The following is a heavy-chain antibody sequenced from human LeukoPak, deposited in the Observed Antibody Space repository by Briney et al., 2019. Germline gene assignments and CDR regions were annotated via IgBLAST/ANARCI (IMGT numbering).Heavy chain of an antibody. CDR2: IYSGGST. V-gene: IGHV3-53*01. CDR3: AKVRDGYKYGSPVY. D-gene: IGHD5-24*01. J-gene: IGHJ4*02. CDR1: GFTVSTNS. Sequence: GGSLRLSCTVSGFTVSTNSMSWVRQTPGKGLEWVSFIYSGGSTHYSDSVKGRFTISRDNSKNTLYLQMNSLRAEDTAVYYCAKVRDGYKYGSPVYWGQGTLVTVSS.